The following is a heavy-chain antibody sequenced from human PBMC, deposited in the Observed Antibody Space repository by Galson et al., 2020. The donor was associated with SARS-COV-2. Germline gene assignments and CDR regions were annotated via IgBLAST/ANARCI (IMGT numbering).Heavy chain of an antibody. V-gene: IGHV6-1*01. D-gene: IGHD1-26*01. CDR2: TYYRSKWYN. J-gene: IGHJ6*02. Sequence: SQTLSLTCAISGDSVSSNSAAWNWIRQSPSRGLEWLGRTYYRSKWYNDYAVSVKSRITINPDTSKNQFSLQLNSVTPEDTAVYYCARDWEASQKIVSHYYYGMDGWGRGTTVTVSS. CDR1: GDSVSSNSAA. CDR3: ARDWEASQKIVSHYYYGMDG.